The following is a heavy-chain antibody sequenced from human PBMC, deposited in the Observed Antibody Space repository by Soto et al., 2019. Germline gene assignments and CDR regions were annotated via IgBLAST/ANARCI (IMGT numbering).Heavy chain of an antibody. V-gene: IGHV3-23*01. CDR3: AKGWCDS. CDR2: ISGSGGGT. J-gene: IGHJ5*01. CDR1: GFSFSSHV. Sequence: EVQLLDSGGALVQSGGSLRLSCAASGFSFSSHVMSWVRQAPGKGLEWVSSISGSGGGTYYADSVKGRFIISRDNSKNTLDLQMNSLRVEDTAVYYCAKGWCDSWGQGTLVTVSS.